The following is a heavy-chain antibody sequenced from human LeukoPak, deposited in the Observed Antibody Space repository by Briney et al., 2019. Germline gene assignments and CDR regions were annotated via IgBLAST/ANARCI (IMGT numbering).Heavy chain of an antibody. J-gene: IGHJ4*02. CDR3: VGLGENY. CDR2: IKQDGSEK. Sequence: AGGSLRLSCAASGFTLRRYWMSGARQASGKGLEWVANIKQDGSEKYYVDSVKGRFTISRDNAKNSLYLQMNSRSAEDTAVYYCVGLGENYWGQGTLVTVSS. CDR1: GFTLRRYW. V-gene: IGHV3-7*02. D-gene: IGHD3-10*01.